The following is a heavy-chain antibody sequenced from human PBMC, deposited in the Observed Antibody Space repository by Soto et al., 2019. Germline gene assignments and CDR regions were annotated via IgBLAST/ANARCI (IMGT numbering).Heavy chain of an antibody. D-gene: IGHD5-12*01. CDR1: GGSISSYY. CDR3: ARRRGFPYYYGMDV. CDR2: IYYSGST. J-gene: IGHJ6*02. Sequence: SETLSLTCTVSGGSISSYYWSWIRQPPGKGLEWIGYIYYSGSTNYNPSLKSRVTISADTSKNQFSLKLSSVTAADTAVYYCARRRGFPYYYGMDVWGQGTTVTVSS. V-gene: IGHV4-59*12.